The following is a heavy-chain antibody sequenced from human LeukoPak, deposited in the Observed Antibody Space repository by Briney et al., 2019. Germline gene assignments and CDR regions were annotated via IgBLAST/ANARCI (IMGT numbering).Heavy chain of an antibody. Sequence: GESLKISCRGSGYSFSSYWIGWVRQMPGKGLEWMGIIYPGDSDARYSPSLQGQVTISVDKSISTAYLQWSSLKASDTAMYYCARIYGSESYCRAFDIWGQGTMVTVSS. D-gene: IGHD3-10*01. CDR3: ARIYGSESYCRAFDI. V-gene: IGHV5-51*01. CDR2: IYPGDSDA. CDR1: GYSFSSYW. J-gene: IGHJ3*02.